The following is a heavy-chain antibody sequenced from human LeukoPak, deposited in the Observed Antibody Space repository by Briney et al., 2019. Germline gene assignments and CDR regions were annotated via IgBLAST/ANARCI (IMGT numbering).Heavy chain of an antibody. J-gene: IGHJ3*02. Sequence: SRGSPTLSCAASGFTATSNYMSWVRQAPGKGREWVSVIYSGGSTYYADSVKGSITISRDNSKNTLYLQMNSLRAEDTAVYYCARDLGSHRWDAFDIWGQGTMVTVSS. CDR2: IYSGGST. CDR1: GFTATSNY. CDR3: ARDLGSHRWDAFDI. V-gene: IGHV3-66*01. D-gene: IGHD3-16*02.